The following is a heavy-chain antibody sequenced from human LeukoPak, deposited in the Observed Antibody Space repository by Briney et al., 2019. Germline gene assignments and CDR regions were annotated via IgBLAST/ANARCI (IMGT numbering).Heavy chain of an antibody. Sequence: GGSLRLSCAASGFTFRSYWMHWVRQAPGKGLVWVSRINSEGSSTSYADSVKGRFTISRDNAKNTLYLQMNSLRAEDTAVYYCARDIVVVDSYYFDYWGQGTLVTVSS. D-gene: IGHD3-22*01. CDR2: INSEGSST. V-gene: IGHV3-74*01. CDR1: GFTFRSYW. J-gene: IGHJ4*02. CDR3: ARDIVVVDSYYFDY.